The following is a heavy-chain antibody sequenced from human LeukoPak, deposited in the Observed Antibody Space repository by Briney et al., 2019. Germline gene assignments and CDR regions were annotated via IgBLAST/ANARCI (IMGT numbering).Heavy chain of an antibody. V-gene: IGHV1-69*13. J-gene: IGHJ6*02. CDR2: IIPIFGTA. CDR1: GGTFSSYA. Sequence: GASVKVSCKASGGTFSSYAISWVRQAPGQGLEWMGGIIPIFGTAIYAQKFQGRVTITADESTSTAYMELSSLRSEDTAVYYCARYTETKNYYYYGMDVWGQGTTVTVSS. CDR3: ARYTETKNYYYYGMDV.